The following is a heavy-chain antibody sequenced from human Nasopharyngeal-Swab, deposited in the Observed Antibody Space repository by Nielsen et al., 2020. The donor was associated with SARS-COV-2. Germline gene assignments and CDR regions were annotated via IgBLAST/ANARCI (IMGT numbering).Heavy chain of an antibody. Sequence: GESLKISCAASGFTFSSYAMHWVRQAPGKGLEWVAVIEYDGSNKYYADSVKGRFTISRDNSKNTLYLQMNSLRAEDTAVYYCARSEIWGQGTLVTVSS. CDR2: IEYDGSNK. J-gene: IGHJ4*02. CDR1: GFTFSSYA. V-gene: IGHV3-30-3*01. D-gene: IGHD5-24*01. CDR3: ARSEI.